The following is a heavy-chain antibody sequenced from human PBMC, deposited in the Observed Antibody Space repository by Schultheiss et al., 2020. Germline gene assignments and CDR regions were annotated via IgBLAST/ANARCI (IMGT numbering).Heavy chain of an antibody. J-gene: IGHJ4*02. Sequence: SQTLSLTCTVSGGSISSYYWSWIRQPPGKGLEWIGYIYYSGSTNYNPSLKSRVTISVDKSKNQFSLKLSSVTAADTAVYYCASKEAEEQKGDYWGQGTLVTVSS. D-gene: IGHD1-26*01. V-gene: IGHV4-59*12. CDR1: GGSISSYY. CDR2: IYYSGST. CDR3: ASKEAEEQKGDY.